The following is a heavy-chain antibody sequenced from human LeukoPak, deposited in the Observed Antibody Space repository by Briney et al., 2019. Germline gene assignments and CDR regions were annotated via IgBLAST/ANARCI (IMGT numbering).Heavy chain of an antibody. V-gene: IGHV4-39*02. CDR2: IYYSGST. Sequence: KSSETLSLTCTVSGGSISSSSYYWGWIRQPPGKGLEWIGSIYYSGSTYYNPSLKSRVTISVDTSKNQFSLKLSSVTAADTAVYYCARDRGDSGHDRIFDFWGQGSLVTVSS. CDR3: ARDRGDSGHDRIFDF. J-gene: IGHJ4*02. CDR1: GGSISSSSYY. D-gene: IGHD5-12*01.